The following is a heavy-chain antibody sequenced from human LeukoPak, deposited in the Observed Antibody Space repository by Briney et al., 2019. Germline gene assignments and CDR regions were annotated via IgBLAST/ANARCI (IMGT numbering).Heavy chain of an antibody. CDR1: GGTFSRYA. D-gene: IGHD2-2*01. CDR2: IIPIFGTA. V-gene: IGHV1-69*13. J-gene: IGHJ5*02. CDR3: ARLRNIVVVPAAINTPNWFDP. Sequence: SVKVSCKASGGTFSRYAISWVRQAPGQGLEWMGGIIPIFGTANYAQKFQGRVTITADESTSTAYMELSSLRSEDTAVYYCARLRNIVVVPAAINTPNWFDPWGQGTLVTVSS.